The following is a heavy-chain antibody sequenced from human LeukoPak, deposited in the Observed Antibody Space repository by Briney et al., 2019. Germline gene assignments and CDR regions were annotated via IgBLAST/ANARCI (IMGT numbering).Heavy chain of an antibody. CDR1: GGSISSYY. CDR3: ARVWEDYFDWSKSNWFDP. CDR2: IYYSGST. Sequence: SETLSLTCTVSGGSISSYYWSWIRQPPGKGLEWIGYIYYSGSTNYNPSLKSRVTISVDTSKNQFSLKLSSVTAADTAVYYCARVWEDYFDWSKSNWFDPWGQGTLVTVSS. J-gene: IGHJ5*02. D-gene: IGHD3-9*01. V-gene: IGHV4-59*01.